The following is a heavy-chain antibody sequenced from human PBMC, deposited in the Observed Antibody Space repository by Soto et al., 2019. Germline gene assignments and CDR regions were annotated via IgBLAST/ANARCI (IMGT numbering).Heavy chain of an antibody. CDR1: GFTFSSYD. V-gene: IGHV3-13*01. J-gene: IGHJ4*02. D-gene: IGHD1-1*01. Sequence: EVQLVESGGGLVQPGGSMRLSCAASGFTFSSYDMHWVRQATRKGLEWVSAIGTAGDTYYPGSVKGRFTISRENAKNSLYLQMNSLRAEDTAVYYCARGLNWNYLDYWGQGTLVTVSS. CDR2: IGTAGDT. CDR3: ARGLNWNYLDY.